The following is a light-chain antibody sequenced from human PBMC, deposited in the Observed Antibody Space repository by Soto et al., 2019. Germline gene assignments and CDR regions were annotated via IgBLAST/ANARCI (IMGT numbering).Light chain of an antibody. J-gene: IGLJ1*01. CDR1: SSDVGGYNY. CDR2: DVS. Sequence: QSALTQPASVSGSPGQSITISCTGTSSDVGGYNYVSWYQQHPGKAPKLMIYDVSNRPSGVSNRFSGSKSGNTASLTISGLQAEDEADYYRNSYTSSSTHVFGTGTKIT. CDR3: NSYTSSSTHV. V-gene: IGLV2-14*01.